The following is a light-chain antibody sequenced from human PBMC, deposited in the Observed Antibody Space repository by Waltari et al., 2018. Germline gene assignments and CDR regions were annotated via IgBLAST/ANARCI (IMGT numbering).Light chain of an antibody. CDR3: QQYNNWPLYT. CDR1: HSVSNN. CDR2: DAS. Sequence: EAMMTQSPATLSVSPGDRATLSCRASHSVSNNVAWFQQKPGQAPSLLIYDASTRATGVPARFSGSGSGSEFTLTISSLQTEDFAVYYCQQYNNWPLYTFGQGTKLEIK. V-gene: IGKV3-15*01. J-gene: IGKJ2*01.